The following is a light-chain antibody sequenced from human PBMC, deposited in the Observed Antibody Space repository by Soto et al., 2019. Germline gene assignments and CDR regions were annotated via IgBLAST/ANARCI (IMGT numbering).Light chain of an antibody. V-gene: IGLV2-23*02. CDR1: SSDVGSYNL. CDR3: SSYAGFNTVI. Sequence: QSALTQPASVSGSPGQSITISCTGTSSDVGSYNLVSWYQQHPGKAPKLMIPAVTKRPAGVSSRFSGSKSGNTASLTISGLQAEDEADYYCSSYAGFNTVIFGGGTKLTVL. CDR2: AVT. J-gene: IGLJ2*01.